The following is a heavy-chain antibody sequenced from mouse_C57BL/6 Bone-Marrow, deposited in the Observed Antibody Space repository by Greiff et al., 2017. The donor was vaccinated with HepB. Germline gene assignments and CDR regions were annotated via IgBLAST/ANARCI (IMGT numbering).Heavy chain of an antibody. CDR3: ARGTTVVDYWYFDV. D-gene: IGHD1-1*01. CDR2: IWTGGGT. Sequence: VKLMESGPGLVAPSQSLSITCTVSGFSLTSYAISWVRQPPGKGLEWLGVIWTGGGTNYNSALKSRLSISKVNSKSQVFLKMNSLQTDDTARYYCARGTTVVDYWYFDVWGTGTTVTVSS. J-gene: IGHJ1*03. V-gene: IGHV2-9-1*01. CDR1: GFSLTSYA.